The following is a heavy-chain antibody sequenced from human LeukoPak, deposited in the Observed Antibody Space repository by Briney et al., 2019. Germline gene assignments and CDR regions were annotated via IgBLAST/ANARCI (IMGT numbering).Heavy chain of an antibody. V-gene: IGHV3-23*01. Sequence: GGSLRLSCTTSKFNFNSYGMTWVRQAPGKGLEWVSSISGSGGSTQYAASVQGRFTISRDNSKNTLYLQMNSLRSDDTAVYYCAREVGVPQHLLWYMDVWGKGTTVTVSS. CDR1: KFNFNSYG. CDR3: AREVGVPQHLLWYMDV. J-gene: IGHJ6*03. D-gene: IGHD3-3*01. CDR2: ISGSGGST.